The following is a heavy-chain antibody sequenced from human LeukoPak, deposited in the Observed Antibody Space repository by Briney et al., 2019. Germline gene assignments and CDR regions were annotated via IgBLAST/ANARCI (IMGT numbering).Heavy chain of an antibody. CDR2: IHYSGST. Sequence: SETLSLTCTVSGDSISSGGYYWSWIRQHLGKGLEWIGYIHYSGSTYHNPSLKSRVTISLDTSKKQFSLKLNSVTAADTAVYYCATVDGVAGGRGYLQHWGQGTLVTVSS. D-gene: IGHD6-19*01. V-gene: IGHV4-31*03. CDR3: ATVDGVAGGRGYLQH. CDR1: GDSISSGGYY. J-gene: IGHJ1*01.